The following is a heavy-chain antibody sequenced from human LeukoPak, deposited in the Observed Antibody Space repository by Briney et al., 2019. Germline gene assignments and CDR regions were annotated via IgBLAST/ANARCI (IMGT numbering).Heavy chain of an antibody. CDR1: GYSIVSGNY. V-gene: IGHV4-38-2*01. D-gene: IGHD3-22*01. CDR3: ARNDSSGYFDY. J-gene: IGHJ4*02. Sequence: PSETLSLTCAVSGYSIVSGNYWGWIRQPPGKGLEWIGSIYYSGSTHYNPSLKSRVTISVDTSKNQFSLKLNSVTAADTAVYYCARNDSSGYFDYWGQGTLVTVSS. CDR2: IYYSGST.